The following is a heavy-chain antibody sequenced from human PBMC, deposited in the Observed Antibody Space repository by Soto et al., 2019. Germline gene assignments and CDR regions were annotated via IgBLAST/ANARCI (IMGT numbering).Heavy chain of an antibody. CDR2: IIAYNGNT. D-gene: IGHD2-15*01. CDR1: GHAFTSYG. J-gene: IGHJ5*02. CDR3: ARDQKIGSNWFDP. V-gene: IGHV1-18*01. Sequence: ASVKVSFKASGHAFTSYGISWVRQAPGQGLEWMGWIIAYNGNTNYAQKLQGRVTMTTDTSTSTAYMELRSLRSDDTAVYYCARDQKIGSNWFDPWGQGTLVTVSS.